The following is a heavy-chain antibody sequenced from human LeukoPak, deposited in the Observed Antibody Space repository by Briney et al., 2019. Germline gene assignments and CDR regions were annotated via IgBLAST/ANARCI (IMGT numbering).Heavy chain of an antibody. Sequence: PGGSVRLSCAASGFTFDDYDMSWLRQAPGKGLEWVSDISGSGGSTYYADSVKGRFTISRDNDKNSLYLQMNSLRAEDTAVYYCARDVDAFDIWGQGTMVTVSS. CDR3: ARDVDAFDI. CDR1: GFTFDDYD. J-gene: IGHJ3*02. CDR2: ISGSGGST. V-gene: IGHV3-23*01.